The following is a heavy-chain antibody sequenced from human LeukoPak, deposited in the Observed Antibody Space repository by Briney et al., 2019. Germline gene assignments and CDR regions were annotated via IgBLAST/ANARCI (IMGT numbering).Heavy chain of an antibody. D-gene: IGHD5-12*01. V-gene: IGHV3-64D*06. J-gene: IGHJ4*02. CDR1: GFTFRSYA. CDR3: VKPLGSSGYGYYFDY. Sequence: ADSVRLSCSASGFTFRSYALLWVRQAPGKGLEDVSAITSNGGSTYYADSVKGRFTISRDNSKNTLYLQMSSLRVEDTALYYCVKPLGSSGYGYYFDYWGQGTLVTVSS. CDR2: ITSNGGST.